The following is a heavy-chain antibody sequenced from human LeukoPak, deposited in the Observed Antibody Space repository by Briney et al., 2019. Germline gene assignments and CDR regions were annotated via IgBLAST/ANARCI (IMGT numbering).Heavy chain of an antibody. CDR3: ARDRSGYSYGYGFDY. Sequence: SETLSLTCTVSGGSISSGGYYWSWIRQHPGKGLEWIGYIYYSGSTYYNPSLKSRVTISVDTSKNQFSLKLSSVTAADTAVYYCARDRSGYSYGYGFDYWGQGTLVTVSS. V-gene: IGHV4-31*03. CDR2: IYYSGST. D-gene: IGHD5-18*01. CDR1: GGSISSGGYY. J-gene: IGHJ4*02.